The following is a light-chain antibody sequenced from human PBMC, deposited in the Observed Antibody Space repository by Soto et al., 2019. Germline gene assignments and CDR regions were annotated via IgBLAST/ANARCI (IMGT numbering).Light chain of an antibody. CDR3: QVWDSSRAYV. V-gene: IGLV3-21*02. J-gene: IGLJ1*01. CDR2: HDR. CDR1: NIGRKS. Sequence: SYELTQPPSASVAPGQTARITCGGNNIGRKSVHWYQQKPGQAPVLVVYHDRDRPSGIPERFSGSNSGNTATLTISRVEAGDEADYYCQVWDSSRAYVVGTGTKLTVL.